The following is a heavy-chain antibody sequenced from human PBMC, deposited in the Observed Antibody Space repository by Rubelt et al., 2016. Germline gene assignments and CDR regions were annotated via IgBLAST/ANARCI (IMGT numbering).Heavy chain of an antibody. D-gene: IGHD4-17*01. CDR2: IWYDGSNK. CDR3: ARDDGDSRAFDI. CDR1: GFTFSSYG. V-gene: IGHV3-33*01. J-gene: IGHJ3*02. Sequence: QVQLVESGGGVVQPGRSLRLSCAASGFTFSSYGMHWVRQAPGKGLEWVAVIWYDGSNKYYADSWKGRFTISRDNSKNTLYLQMNSLRAEDTAVYYCARDDGDSRAFDIWGQGTMVTVSS.